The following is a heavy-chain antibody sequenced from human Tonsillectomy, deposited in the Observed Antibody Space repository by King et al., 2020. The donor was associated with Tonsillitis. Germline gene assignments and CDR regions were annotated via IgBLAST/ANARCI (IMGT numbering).Heavy chain of an antibody. CDR2: IIPILGIA. V-gene: IGHV1-69*04. CDR3: ATGDFWDSYYYYMDV. Sequence: QVQLVQSGAEVKKPGSSVKVTCKASGGTFSSYAISWVRQAPGQGLEWMGRIIPILGIANYAQNFPGRVPITADTSTSTAYMELSSLRSEDTAVYYCATGDFWDSYYYYMDVWGKGTTVTVSS. CDR1: GGTFSSYA. D-gene: IGHD3-3*01. J-gene: IGHJ6*03.